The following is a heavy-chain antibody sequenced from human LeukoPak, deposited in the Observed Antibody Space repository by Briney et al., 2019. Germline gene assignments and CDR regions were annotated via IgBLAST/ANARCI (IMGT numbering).Heavy chain of an antibody. Sequence: PGGSLRLSCAASGFTFSSYAMSWVRQAPGKGLEWVSAISGSGGSTYYADSVKGRFTISRDNSKNTLYLQMNSLRAEDTAVYYCAKDRYDFWSGYHDAFDIWGQGTMVPSLQ. V-gene: IGHV3-23*01. CDR3: AKDRYDFWSGYHDAFDI. CDR1: GFTFSSYA. CDR2: ISGSGGST. J-gene: IGHJ3*02. D-gene: IGHD3-3*01.